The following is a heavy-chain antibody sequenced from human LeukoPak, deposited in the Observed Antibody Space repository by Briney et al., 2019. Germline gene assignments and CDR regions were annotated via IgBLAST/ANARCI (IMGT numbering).Heavy chain of an antibody. J-gene: IGHJ4*02. D-gene: IGHD3-16*01. CDR1: GASVRSGSYY. CDR2: IYHTGST. Sequence: SETLSLTCTVSGASVRSGSYYWTWIRQPPGEGLEGIGDIYHTGSTNYNPSLKSRVTFSLDKSKNHFALKLTSVTVADTAIYYCASYDYVWGSLDFWGQGTLVPVSS. CDR3: ASYDYVWGSLDF. V-gene: IGHV4-61*01.